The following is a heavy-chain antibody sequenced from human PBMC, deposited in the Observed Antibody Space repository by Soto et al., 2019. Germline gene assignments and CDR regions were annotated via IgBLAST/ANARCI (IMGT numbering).Heavy chain of an antibody. D-gene: IGHD6-19*01. Sequence: GASVKVSCKASGYMFTKSAMHWVRQAPGQRLEWMGWISGDSGNTKYSPKLQDRVTITRYTSASTAYMELSSLRSEDTALYYCARDGVAAGNINFDYWGQGTLVTVSS. V-gene: IGHV1-3*01. J-gene: IGHJ4*01. CDR3: ARDGVAAGNINFDY. CDR1: GYMFTKSA. CDR2: ISGDSGNT.